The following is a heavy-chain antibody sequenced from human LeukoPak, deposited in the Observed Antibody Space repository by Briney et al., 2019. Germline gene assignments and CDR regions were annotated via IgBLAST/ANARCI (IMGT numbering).Heavy chain of an antibody. V-gene: IGHV3-33*01. D-gene: IGHD2-2*01. CDR1: GFTFSSYR. CDR2: IWYDGSNK. Sequence: GGSLRLSCAVSGFTFSSYRMHWVRQAPGKGLEWVAVIWYDGSNKYYADSVKGRFTISRDNSKNTLYLQMNSLRAEDTAVYYCARELRYCSSTSCFGRNNWFDPWAREPWSPSPQ. J-gene: IGHJ5*02. CDR3: ARELRYCSSTSCFGRNNWFDP.